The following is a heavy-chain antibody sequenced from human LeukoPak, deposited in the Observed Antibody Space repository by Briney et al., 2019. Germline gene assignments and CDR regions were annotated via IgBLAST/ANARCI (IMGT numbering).Heavy chain of an antibody. V-gene: IGHV4-34*01. CDR3: ARQHPYYYYYYMDV. J-gene: IGHJ6*03. CDR2: INHSGSA. Sequence: SETLSLTCAVYGGSFSGYYWSWIRQPPGKGLEWIGEINHSGSANYNPSLKSRVTISVDTSKNQFSLKLSSVTAAGTAVYYCARQHPYYYYYYMDVGGKGTRATVPS. CDR1: GGSFSGYY. D-gene: IGHD2-21*01.